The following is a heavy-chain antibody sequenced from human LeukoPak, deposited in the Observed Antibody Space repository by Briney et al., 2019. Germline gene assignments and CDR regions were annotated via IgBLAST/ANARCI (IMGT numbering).Heavy chain of an antibody. J-gene: IGHJ5*02. D-gene: IGHD3-3*01. CDR2: INPNSGGT. V-gene: IGHV1-2*02. CDR1: GYTFTGYY. CDR3: ARLFGVVIIRGFDP. Sequence: ASVKVSCKASGYTFTGYYMHWVRQAPGQGLEWMGWINPNSGGTNYAQKFQGRVTMTRDTSISTAYMELSRLRSDDTAVYYCARLFGVVIIRGFDPWGQGTLVTVSS.